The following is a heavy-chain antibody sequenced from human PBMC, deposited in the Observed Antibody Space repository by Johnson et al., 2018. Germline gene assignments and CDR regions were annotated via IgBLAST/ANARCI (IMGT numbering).Heavy chain of an antibody. V-gene: IGHV1-69*01. Sequence: VQLVESGAEVKKPGSSVKVSCKASGGTFSSYAISWVRQAPGQGLEWMGGIIPIFGTANYAQKFQGRVTITADESTRTAYMALSGRRAEDTAGYYCAGDLRYCSSTSCLSYYYYGMDVWGQGTTVTVSS. J-gene: IGHJ6*02. CDR3: AGDLRYCSSTSCLSYYYYGMDV. CDR1: GGTFSSYA. D-gene: IGHD2-2*01. CDR2: IIPIFGTA.